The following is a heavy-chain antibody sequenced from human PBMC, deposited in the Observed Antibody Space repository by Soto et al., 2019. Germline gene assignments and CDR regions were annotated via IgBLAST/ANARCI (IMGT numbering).Heavy chain of an antibody. D-gene: IGHD2-2*01. J-gene: IGHJ4*02. Sequence: GGSRRLSWAASGFTFSNGAMSWVRQAPWKGLEWVSTISGNGGSTYYADSVQGRFTISRDNSKNMLFLQINSLRVDDSAVYYSAKRPVSIITFDYWGQGT. CDR1: GFTFSNGA. V-gene: IGHV3-23*01. CDR2: ISGNGGST. CDR3: AKRPVSIITFDY.